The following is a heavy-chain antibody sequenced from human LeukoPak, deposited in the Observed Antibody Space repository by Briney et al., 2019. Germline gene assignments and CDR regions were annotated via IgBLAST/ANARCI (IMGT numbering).Heavy chain of an antibody. Sequence: SETLSLTCTVSGYSISSGYYWGWIRQPPGKGLEWIGSIYHSGSSYYNPSLKSRVTISVDTSKNQCSLKLSSVTAADTAVYYCARDRGGYSYGYDAFDIWGQGTMVTVSS. CDR1: GYSISSGYY. D-gene: IGHD5-18*01. CDR2: IYHSGSS. CDR3: ARDRGGYSYGYDAFDI. V-gene: IGHV4-38-2*02. J-gene: IGHJ3*02.